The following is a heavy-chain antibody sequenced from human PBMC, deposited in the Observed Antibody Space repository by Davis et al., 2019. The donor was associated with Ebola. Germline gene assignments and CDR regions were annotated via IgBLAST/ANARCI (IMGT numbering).Heavy chain of an antibody. D-gene: IGHD6-13*01. CDR2: IWYDGSNK. V-gene: IGHV3-33*01. CDR3: ARSTKYSSSWYYGY. Sequence: PGGSLRLSCAASGFTFSSYGMHWVRQAPGKGLEWVAVIWYDGSNKYYADSVKGRFTISRDNSKNTLYLQMNSLRAEDTAVYYCARSTKYSSSWYYGYWGQGTLVTVSS. J-gene: IGHJ4*02. CDR1: GFTFSSYG.